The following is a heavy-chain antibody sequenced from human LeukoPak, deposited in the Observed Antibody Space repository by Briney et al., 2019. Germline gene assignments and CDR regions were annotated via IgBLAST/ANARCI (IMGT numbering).Heavy chain of an antibody. Sequence: GGSLRLSCAASGFTVSSNHMSWVRQAPGKGLEWVSVIYSGGSTDYADSVKGRFTISRDNSKDTLYLQMNSLRAEDTAVYHCARGPAGYNWGQGTLVTVSS. J-gene: IGHJ4*02. V-gene: IGHV3-53*01. CDR3: ARGPAGYN. CDR1: GFTVSSNH. CDR2: IYSGGST. D-gene: IGHD1-1*01.